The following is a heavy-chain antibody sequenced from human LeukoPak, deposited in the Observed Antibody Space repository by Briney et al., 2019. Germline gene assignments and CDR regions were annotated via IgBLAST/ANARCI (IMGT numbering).Heavy chain of an antibody. CDR1: GFTFSSYA. V-gene: IGHV3-23*01. CDR2: ISGSGGST. D-gene: IGHD3-22*01. J-gene: IGHJ5*02. CDR3: AKDFGKYYYDSTA. Sequence: GGSLRLSCAASGFTFSSYAMSWVRQAPGKGLEWVSAISGSGGSTYYADSVKGRFTISRDNSKNTLYLQMNSPRAGDTAVYYCAKDFGKYYYDSTALGQGTLVTVSS.